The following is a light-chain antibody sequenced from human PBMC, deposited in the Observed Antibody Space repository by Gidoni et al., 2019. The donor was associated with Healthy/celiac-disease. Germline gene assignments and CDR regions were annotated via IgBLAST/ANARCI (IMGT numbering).Light chain of an antibody. CDR2: KAS. CDR1: QSISSW. J-gene: IGKJ2*04. V-gene: IGKV1-5*03. Sequence: DIQMTQSPSTPSASVGDRATITCRASQSISSWLDWYQQKPGNAPKLLIYKASSVESGVPSRFSGSGSGTEFTLTISSLQPDDFATYYCQQYNSYPCSFGQGTKLEIK. CDR3: QQYNSYPCS.